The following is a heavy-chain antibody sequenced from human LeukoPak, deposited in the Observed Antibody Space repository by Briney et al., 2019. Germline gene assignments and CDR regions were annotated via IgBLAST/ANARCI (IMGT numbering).Heavy chain of an antibody. V-gene: IGHV3-23*01. J-gene: IGHJ3*02. D-gene: IGHD2-21*02. CDR3: AKNGYCGGDCYPTDAFDI. Sequence: GGSLRLSCAASGFTFSSCAMSWVRQAPGKGLEWVSAISGSGGSTYYADSVKGRFTISRDNSKNTLYLQMNSLRAEDTAVYYCAKNGYCGGDCYPTDAFDIWGQGTMVTVSS. CDR2: ISGSGGST. CDR1: GFTFSSCA.